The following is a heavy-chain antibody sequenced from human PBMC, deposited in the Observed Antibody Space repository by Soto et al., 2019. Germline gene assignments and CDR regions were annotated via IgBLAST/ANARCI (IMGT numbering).Heavy chain of an antibody. Sequence: LSLTCTVSGGSVSSNSYYWNWIRLPPGKGLEWIGYIYHTGSTQYSPSLKSRVIISVDTSKNQFFLKLSSVTAADTAVYYCARGSIYNFDSSGTEVWFDPWGQGTLVTVSS. J-gene: IGHJ5*02. V-gene: IGHV4-61*01. CDR2: IYHTGST. CDR3: ARGSIYNFDSSGTEVWFDP. CDR1: GGSVSSNSYY. D-gene: IGHD3-22*01.